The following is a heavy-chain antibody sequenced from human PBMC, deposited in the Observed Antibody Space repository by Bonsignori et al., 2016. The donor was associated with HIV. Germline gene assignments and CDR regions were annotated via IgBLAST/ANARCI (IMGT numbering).Heavy chain of an antibody. Sequence: QLLLQESGSGLVKPSQTLSVTCAVSGGSLTSGGHSWSWLRQSPGKGLEWIGYTYHSGTTYYNPSLGSRVTISVDLSKNHFSLRLSSVTAADTAVYYCARDGRGAGFELWFDPWGQGTLVTVSS. CDR3: ARDGRGAGFELWFDP. CDR2: TYHSGTT. D-gene: IGHD3-10*01. CDR1: GGSLTSGGHS. J-gene: IGHJ5*02. V-gene: IGHV4-30-2*06.